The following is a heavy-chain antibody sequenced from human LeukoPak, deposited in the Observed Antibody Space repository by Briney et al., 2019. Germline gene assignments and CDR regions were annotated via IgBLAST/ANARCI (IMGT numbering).Heavy chain of an antibody. CDR2: IYHSGST. J-gene: IGHJ5*02. Sequence: PSETLSLTRTASGYSISSGYYWGWLRQPPGTGLEWIGSIYHSGSTYYNPSLKSRVTISVDTSKNQFSLKLSSVTAADTAVYYCARDSGSYNWFDPWGQGTLVTVSS. V-gene: IGHV4-38-2*02. D-gene: IGHD1-26*01. CDR1: GYSISSGYY. CDR3: ARDSGSYNWFDP.